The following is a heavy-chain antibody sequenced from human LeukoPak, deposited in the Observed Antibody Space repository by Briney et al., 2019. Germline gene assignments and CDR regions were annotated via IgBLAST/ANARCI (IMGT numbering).Heavy chain of an antibody. D-gene: IGHD1-7*01. J-gene: IGHJ4*02. CDR1: GGTFSSYA. Sequence: ASVKVSCKASGGTFSSYAISWVRQAPGQGLEWMGRIIPILGTANYAQKFQGRVTITADKSTSTAYMELSSLRSEDTAVYYCARLLVITGTTGSDYWGQGTLVTVSS. V-gene: IGHV1-69*04. CDR3: ARLLVITGTTGSDY. CDR2: IIPILGTA.